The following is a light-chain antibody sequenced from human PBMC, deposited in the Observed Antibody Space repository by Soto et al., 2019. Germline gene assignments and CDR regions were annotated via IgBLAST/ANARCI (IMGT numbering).Light chain of an antibody. CDR1: QSVTSN. CDR2: GAS. Sequence: EIVMTQSPATLSVSPGERATLSCRASQSVTSNLAWYQQKPGQAPRLLIYGASTRATGIPARFSGSGSGTEFTLTISSLQSEDVVVYYCQQYHNWPRTFGQGTKVEIK. J-gene: IGKJ1*01. CDR3: QQYHNWPRT. V-gene: IGKV3-15*01.